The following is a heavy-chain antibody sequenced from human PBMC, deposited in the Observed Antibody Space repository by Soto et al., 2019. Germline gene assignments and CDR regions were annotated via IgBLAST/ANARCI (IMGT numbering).Heavy chain of an antibody. CDR2: ISSSSSYI. J-gene: IGHJ6*02. D-gene: IGHD3-3*01. V-gene: IGHV3-21*01. CDR3: ARGSQPSDFWSAGRSAPGYYRMDV. CDR1: GFTFISYS. Sequence: VKLSCAASGFTFISYSMNWFRQAPGKRLEWFSSISSSSSYIYYADSVKCRFTISRDNTKNSLYLQMNSLRAEDTAVYYCARGSQPSDFWSAGRSAPGYYRMDVWGQGTTATVSS.